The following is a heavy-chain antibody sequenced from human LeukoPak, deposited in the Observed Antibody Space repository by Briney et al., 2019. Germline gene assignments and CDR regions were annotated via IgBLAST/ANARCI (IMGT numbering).Heavy chain of an antibody. Sequence: ASVKVSCKTSGYTFTHYYMHWVRQAPGQGLEWMGIINPSGGSTSYAQKFQGRVTLTRDTSTSTVYMELSSLSSEDTAVYYCARDEGPPRYNWNYGGPDFWGQGTPVTVLS. J-gene: IGHJ4*02. CDR2: INPSGGST. CDR3: ARDEGPPRYNWNYGGPDF. CDR1: GYTFTHYY. V-gene: IGHV1-46*01. D-gene: IGHD1-7*01.